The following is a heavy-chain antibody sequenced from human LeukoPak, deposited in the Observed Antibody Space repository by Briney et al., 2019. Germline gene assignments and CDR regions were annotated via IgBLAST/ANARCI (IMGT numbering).Heavy chain of an antibody. V-gene: IGHV4-61*02. Sequence: SETLSLTCTVSGGSISSGSYYWSWIRQPAGKGLEWIGRIYTSGSTNYNPSLKSRVTISVDTSKNQFSLKLSSVTAADTAVYYCARDPLTNLWAFDIWGQGTMVTVSS. CDR1: GGSISSGSYY. CDR2: IYTSGST. J-gene: IGHJ3*02. D-gene: IGHD3-10*01. CDR3: ARDPLTNLWAFDI.